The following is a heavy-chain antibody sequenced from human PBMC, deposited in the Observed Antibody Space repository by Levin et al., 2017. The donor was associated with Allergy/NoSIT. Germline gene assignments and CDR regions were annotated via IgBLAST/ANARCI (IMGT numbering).Heavy chain of an antibody. V-gene: IGHV3-23*01. CDR2: ISGSGDST. Sequence: GGSLRLSCAASGFTFSKYAMTWVRQAPGKRLEWVSAISGSGDSTYYADSVKGRFTASRDNSKNTLYLQMNSLRAEDTALYYCAKSPYYYYSYMDVWGKGTTVTVSS. CDR3: AKSPYYYYSYMDV. J-gene: IGHJ6*03. CDR1: GFTFSKYA.